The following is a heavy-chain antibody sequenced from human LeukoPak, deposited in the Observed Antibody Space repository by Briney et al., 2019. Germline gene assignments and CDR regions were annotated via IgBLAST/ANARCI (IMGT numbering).Heavy chain of an antibody. CDR1: GFTFINYG. CDR2: IRYDGSNR. J-gene: IGHJ4*02. V-gene: IGHV3-30*02. CDR3: AKEAQLYFDY. D-gene: IGHD3-10*01. Sequence: GGSLRLSCAASGFTFINYGIHWVRQAPGKGLEWVAFIRYDGSNRYYADSVKGRFTISRDNSKNTLYLQMNSLRAEDTAVYYCAKEAQLYFDYWGQGTLVTVSS.